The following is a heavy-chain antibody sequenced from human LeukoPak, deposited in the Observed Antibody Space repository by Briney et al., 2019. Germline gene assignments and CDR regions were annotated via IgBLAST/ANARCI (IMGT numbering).Heavy chain of an antibody. V-gene: IGHV3-23*01. CDR2: ISDSGGTT. CDR1: GFTFSSLA. D-gene: IGHD6-19*01. CDR3: AKDARRSSGWYFFDH. J-gene: IGHJ4*02. Sequence: GGSLRLSCAASGFTFSSLAMGWVRQAPGKGLEWVSVISDSGGTTYYADSVKGRFTISRDNSRNTLYLQMNSLRVEDTAIYYCAKDARRSSGWYFFDHWGQGILVTVSS.